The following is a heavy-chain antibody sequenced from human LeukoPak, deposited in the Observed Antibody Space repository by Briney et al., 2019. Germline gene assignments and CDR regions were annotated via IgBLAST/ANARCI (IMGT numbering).Heavy chain of an antibody. CDR2: ISYDGSNK. D-gene: IGHD3-22*01. V-gene: IGHV3-30*04. Sequence: GGSLRLSCAASGFTFSSYAMHWVRQAPGKGLEWVAVISYDGSNKYYADSVKGRFTISRDNSKNTLYLQMNSLRAEDTAVYYCARDLGGYYDSSVRGAFDIWGQGTMVTVSS. CDR1: GFTFSSYA. J-gene: IGHJ3*02. CDR3: ARDLGGYYDSSVRGAFDI.